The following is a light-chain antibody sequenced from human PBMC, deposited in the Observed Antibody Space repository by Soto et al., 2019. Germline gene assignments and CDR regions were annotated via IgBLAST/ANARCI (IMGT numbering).Light chain of an antibody. Sequence: EIVLTQSPGTLSLSPGERATLFCRASQSVSSGYLAWYQQKPGQSPRLLIYGASSRATGIPDRFSGSGSGTDFTLTISRLEPEDFAVYYCQQYGSSPWTFGQGTKVEIK. V-gene: IGKV3-20*01. CDR3: QQYGSSPWT. J-gene: IGKJ1*01. CDR2: GAS. CDR1: QSVSSGY.